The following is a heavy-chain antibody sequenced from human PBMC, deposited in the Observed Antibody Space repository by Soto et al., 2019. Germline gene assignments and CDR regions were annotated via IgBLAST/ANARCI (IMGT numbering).Heavy chain of an antibody. Sequence: EVQLVESGGGLVQPGGSLRLSCAASGFSISDCSMNWVRRAPGTGLEWISYISTNNDAIYYADSVKGRFTISRDNAKNALYLQMNSLRADDTAAYYCDSVLGSRRSGSYPSYWGQGILVIVSS. J-gene: IGHJ4*02. D-gene: IGHD3-10*01. V-gene: IGHV3-48*01. CDR3: DSVLGSRRSGSYPSY. CDR2: ISTNNDAI. CDR1: GFSISDCS.